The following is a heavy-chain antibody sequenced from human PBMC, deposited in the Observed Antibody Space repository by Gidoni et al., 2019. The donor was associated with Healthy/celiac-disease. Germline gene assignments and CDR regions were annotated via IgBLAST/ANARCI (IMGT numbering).Heavy chain of an antibody. CDR1: GYTFTRYA. J-gene: IGHJ4*02. CDR3: ARSLDYFDY. V-gene: IGHV1-3*01. Sequence: QVQLVQSGAEVKKPGASVKVSCKASGYTFTRYAMHWVRQAPGQRLEWMGCINVGNGNTKYSQKFQGRVTITRDTPASIAYMELSSLRSEDTAVYYCARSLDYFDYWGQGTLVTVSS. CDR2: INVGNGNT.